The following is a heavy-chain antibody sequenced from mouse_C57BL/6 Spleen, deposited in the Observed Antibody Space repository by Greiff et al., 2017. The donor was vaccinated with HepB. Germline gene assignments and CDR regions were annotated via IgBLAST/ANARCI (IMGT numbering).Heavy chain of an antibody. D-gene: IGHD3-3*01. CDR3: AREGTRGTWFAY. V-gene: IGHV1-52*01. Sequence: VQVVESGAELVRPGSSVKLSCKASGYTFTSYWMHWVKQRPIQGLEWIGNIDPSDSETHYNQKFKDKATLTVDKSSSTAYMQLSSLTSEDSAVYYCAREGTRGTWFAYWGQGTLVTVSA. CDR1: GYTFTSYW. J-gene: IGHJ3*01. CDR2: IDPSDSET.